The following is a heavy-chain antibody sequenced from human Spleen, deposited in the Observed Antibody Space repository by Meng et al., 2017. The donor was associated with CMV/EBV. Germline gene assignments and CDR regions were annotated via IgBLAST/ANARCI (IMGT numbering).Heavy chain of an antibody. Sequence: SVKVSCKASGGTFSSYAISWVRQAPGQGLEWMGGIIPILGIANYAQKFQGRVTITADKSTSTAYMELSSLRSDDTAVYYCARGFVVVPAALGYWGQGTLVTVSS. D-gene: IGHD2-2*01. CDR3: ARGFVVVPAALGY. V-gene: IGHV1-69*10. CDR2: IIPILGIA. J-gene: IGHJ4*02. CDR1: GGTFSSYA.